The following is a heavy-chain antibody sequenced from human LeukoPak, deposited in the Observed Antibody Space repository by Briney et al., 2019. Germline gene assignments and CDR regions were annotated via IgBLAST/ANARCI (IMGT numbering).Heavy chain of an antibody. CDR2: IYTSGST. Sequence: SETLSLTCTVSGGSISSYYWSWIRQPAGKGLEWIGRIYTSGSTNYNPSLKSRVTMSVDTSKNQFSLKLPSVTTPDTALYSCARSYNIALIGQYYYAMDVWGQGTPVTVSS. CDR1: GGSISSYY. J-gene: IGHJ6*02. V-gene: IGHV4-4*07. D-gene: IGHD3-3*02. CDR3: ARSYNIALIGQYYYAMDV.